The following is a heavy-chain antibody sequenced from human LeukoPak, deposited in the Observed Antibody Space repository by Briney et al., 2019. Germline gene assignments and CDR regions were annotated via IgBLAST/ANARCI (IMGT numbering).Heavy chain of an antibody. CDR3: AREFLNSGSYFDY. Sequence: GGSLRLSCAASGFTVSSNYMSWVRQASGKGLEWVSVIYSGGSTYYADSVKGRFTISRDNSRNTLYLQMNSLRAEDTAVYYCAREFLNSGSYFDYWGQGTLVTVSS. CDR2: IYSGGST. V-gene: IGHV3-66*01. CDR1: GFTVSSNY. D-gene: IGHD1-26*01. J-gene: IGHJ4*02.